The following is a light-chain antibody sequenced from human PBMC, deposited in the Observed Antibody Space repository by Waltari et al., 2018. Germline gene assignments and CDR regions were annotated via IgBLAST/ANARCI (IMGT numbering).Light chain of an antibody. CDR1: QSVSTY. V-gene: IGKV3-11*01. CDR2: DAS. Sequence: IVLTQSPGTLSLSPGASATLSCRASQSVSTYLAWYQQKPGQAPRLLIYDASNRAAGIPARFVASGSETDFTLTISRLEPEDFAVYYCQERSNWPGGSFGGGTKVEMK. J-gene: IGKJ4*01. CDR3: QERSNWPGGS.